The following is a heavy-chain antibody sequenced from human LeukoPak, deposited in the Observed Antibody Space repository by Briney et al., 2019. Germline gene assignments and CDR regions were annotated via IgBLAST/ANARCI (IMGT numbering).Heavy chain of an antibody. CDR3: AKVTVGVVPSY. CDR2: INHSGSTT. CDR1: GGSISSYY. Sequence: SETLSLTCTVSGGSISSYYWSWIRQPPGKGLEWIGEINHSGSTTNYNPSLKSRVTISVDTSTKQFSLKLSSVTAADTAVYYCAKVTVGVVPSYWGQGTLVAVSS. D-gene: IGHD3-3*01. J-gene: IGHJ4*02. V-gene: IGHV4-34*01.